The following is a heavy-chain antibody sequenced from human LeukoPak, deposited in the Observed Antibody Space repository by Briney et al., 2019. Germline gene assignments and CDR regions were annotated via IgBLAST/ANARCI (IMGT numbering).Heavy chain of an antibody. Sequence: WASVKVSCKASGGTFSSYAISWVRQAPGQGLEWMGGIIPIFGTANYAQKFQGRVTMTTDTSTSTAYMELRSLRSDDTAVYYCARDTYYDSSAEEDYWGQGTLVTVSS. CDR1: GGTFSSYA. J-gene: IGHJ4*02. D-gene: IGHD3-22*01. CDR2: IIPIFGTA. CDR3: ARDTYYDSSAEEDY. V-gene: IGHV1-69*05.